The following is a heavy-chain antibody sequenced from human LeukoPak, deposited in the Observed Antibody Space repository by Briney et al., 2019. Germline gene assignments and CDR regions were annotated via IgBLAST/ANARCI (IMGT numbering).Heavy chain of an antibody. V-gene: IGHV3-33*06. CDR2: IWYDGSNK. Sequence: GRSLRLSCAASGFTFSSYGMHWVRQAPGKGLEWVAVIWYDGSNKYYADSVKGRFTISRDNSKNTLYLQMNSLRAEDTAVYYCVKADRTGSYSYHYMDVWGKGTTVTVSS. J-gene: IGHJ6*03. CDR1: GFTFSSYG. D-gene: IGHD1-14*01. CDR3: VKADRTGSYSYHYMDV.